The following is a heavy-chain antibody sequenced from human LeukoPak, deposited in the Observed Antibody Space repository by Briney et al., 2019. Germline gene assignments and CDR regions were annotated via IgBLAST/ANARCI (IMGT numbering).Heavy chain of an antibody. CDR1: DGSISSSSYY. Sequence: PSETLSLTCTVSDGSISSSSYYWGWIRQPPGRGLEWIGNIYYSGNTYYNPSLDSRVTISVDTSKKQYSLKLSSVTAANTAVYYCAAQLWFGELCWFDPGRQGTLVPVSS. CDR3: AAQLWFGELCWFDP. D-gene: IGHD3-10*01. J-gene: IGHJ5*02. V-gene: IGHV4-39*01. CDR2: IYYSGNT.